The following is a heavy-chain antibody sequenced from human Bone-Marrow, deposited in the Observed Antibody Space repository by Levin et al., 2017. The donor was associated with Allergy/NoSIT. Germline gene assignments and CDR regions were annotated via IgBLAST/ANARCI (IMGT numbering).Heavy chain of an antibody. CDR3: AKDSSGPAFQDGGGGPNMDV. CDR1: GFTFSSYG. Sequence: GGSLRLSCAASGFTFSSYGMHWVRQAPGKGLEWVAVISYDGSNKYYADSVKGRFTISRDNSKNTLYLQMNSLRAEDTAVYYCAKDSSGPAFQDGGGGPNMDVWGKGTTVTVSS. J-gene: IGHJ6*03. V-gene: IGHV3-30*18. D-gene: IGHD6-19*01. CDR2: ISYDGSNK.